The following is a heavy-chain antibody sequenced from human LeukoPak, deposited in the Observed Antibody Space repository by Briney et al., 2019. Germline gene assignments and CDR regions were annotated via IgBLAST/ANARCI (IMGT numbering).Heavy chain of an antibody. V-gene: IGHV5-51*01. CDR3: ARGTGVRYCTNGVCYTSDY. J-gene: IGHJ4*02. CDR1: GYIFTTYW. D-gene: IGHD2-8*01. Sequence: PGESLKISCKGSGYIFTTYWIGWVRQLPGKGLEWMGIIYPGDSDTRYSPSFQGQVTISADKSISTAYLQWSSLKASDTAMYYCARGTGVRYCTNGVCYTSDYWGQGTLVTVSS. CDR2: IYPGDSDT.